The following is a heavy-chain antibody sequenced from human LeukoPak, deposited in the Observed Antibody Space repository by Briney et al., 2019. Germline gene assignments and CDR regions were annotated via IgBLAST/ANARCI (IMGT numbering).Heavy chain of an antibody. Sequence: SETLSLTCAVYGGSFSGYYWSWIRQPPGKGLEWIGEINHSGSTNYHPSLKSRVTISVDTSKDQFSLKLSSVTAADTAVYYCARGVGYCSSTSCRPNFDYWGQGTLVTVSS. CDR2: INHSGST. CDR1: GGSFSGYY. CDR3: ARGVGYCSSTSCRPNFDY. V-gene: IGHV4-34*01. D-gene: IGHD2-2*01. J-gene: IGHJ4*02.